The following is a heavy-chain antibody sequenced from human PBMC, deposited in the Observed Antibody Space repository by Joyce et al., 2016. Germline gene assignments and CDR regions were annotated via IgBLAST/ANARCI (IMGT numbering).Heavy chain of an antibody. D-gene: IGHD4-17*01. J-gene: IGHJ5*02. CDR2: MNHNSGNT. CDR1: GYTFTSYD. Sequence: QVQLVQSGAEVKKPGASVKVSCKASGYTFTSYDINWVRLATGQGLEWMGWMNHNSGNTGSAQKFQGRVTMTRNTSISTAYMELSSLRSEDTAVYYCARERNFGDLSFDPWGQGTLVTVSS. CDR3: ARERNFGDLSFDP. V-gene: IGHV1-8*01.